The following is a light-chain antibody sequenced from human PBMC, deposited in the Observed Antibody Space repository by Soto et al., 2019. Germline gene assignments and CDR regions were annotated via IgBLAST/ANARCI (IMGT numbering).Light chain of an antibody. V-gene: IGKV1-39*01. J-gene: IGKJ5*01. CDR3: QQSYRTPPIT. CDR1: QSISGW. CDR2: DAS. Sequence: DIQLTQSPSFLSASVGDRVTITCRASQSISGWLAWYQQKPGTAPKFLIYDASTLESGVPSRFSGSGSGTDFTLTISSLQPEDFATYYCQQSYRTPPITFGQGTRLEI.